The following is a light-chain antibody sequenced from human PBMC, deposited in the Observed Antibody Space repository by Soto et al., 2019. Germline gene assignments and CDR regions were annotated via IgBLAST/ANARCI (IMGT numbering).Light chain of an antibody. Sequence: DVQMSQTLSTLSASVGDRVTITCRASQSINSYLNWYQQKPGKAPKLLIYAASSFQSGVPSRFSGSGSGTDFTLTISSLQPEDFATYYCQQFNSYPLTFGGGTKVDIK. CDR1: QSINSY. CDR2: AAS. J-gene: IGKJ4*01. V-gene: IGKV1-39*01. CDR3: QQFNSYPLT.